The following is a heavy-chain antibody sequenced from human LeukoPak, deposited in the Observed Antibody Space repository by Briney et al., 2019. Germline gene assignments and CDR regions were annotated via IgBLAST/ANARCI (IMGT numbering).Heavy chain of an antibody. Sequence: SETLSLTCTVSGGSISSGGYFWTWIRQHPGKGLEWIGHIYYTGSTYYNPSLKSRVTISVDTSKNQFSLELSSVTAADTAVYYCARLTQYCSGGNCYLWGQGTLVTVSS. CDR2: IYYTGST. J-gene: IGHJ5*02. CDR1: GGSISSGGYF. V-gene: IGHV4-31*03. D-gene: IGHD2-15*01. CDR3: ARLTQYCSGGNCYL.